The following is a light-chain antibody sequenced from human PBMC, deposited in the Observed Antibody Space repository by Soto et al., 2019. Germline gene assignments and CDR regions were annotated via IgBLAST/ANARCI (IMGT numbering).Light chain of an antibody. CDR1: SSDVGGYNY. V-gene: IGLV2-14*01. Sequence: QSALTQPASVSGSPGQSITISCTGTSSDVGGYNYVSWCQQHPGKAPKLMIYDVSNRPSGVSNRFSGSKSGNTASLTISGLQAEDEADYYCSSYTSSSTPYVFGTGTKATVL. J-gene: IGLJ1*01. CDR3: SSYTSSSTPYV. CDR2: DVS.